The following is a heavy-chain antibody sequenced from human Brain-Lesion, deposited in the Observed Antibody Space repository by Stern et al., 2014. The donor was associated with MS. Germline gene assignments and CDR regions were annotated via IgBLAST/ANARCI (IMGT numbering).Heavy chain of an antibody. Sequence: EVQLVESGGGLLQPGGSLRLSCAASGFTFSNYWMHWVRQAQGKGLVWVSRVNNDGRRTSYADSVKGRFTMSRDNAKNTLYLQMNSLRVEDTAIYYCARGERWFDSWGQGTLVTVSS. CDR3: ARGERWFDS. V-gene: IGHV3-74*02. CDR1: GFTFSNYW. CDR2: VNNDGRRT. D-gene: IGHD3-10*01. J-gene: IGHJ5*01.